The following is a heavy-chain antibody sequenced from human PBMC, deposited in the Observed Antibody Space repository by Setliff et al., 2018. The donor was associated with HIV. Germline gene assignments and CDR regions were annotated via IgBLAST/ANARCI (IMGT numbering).Heavy chain of an antibody. D-gene: IGHD3-10*01. Sequence: SETLSLTCDVSGGSISSGSYYWGWIRQPPGKGLEWIGEIYHSGSTNYNPSLKSRVTISVDKSKNQFSLKLTFVTAADTAVYYCARGGGNYYYGLNVWGQGTTVTVSS. V-gene: IGHV4-39*07. J-gene: IGHJ6*02. CDR1: GGSISSGSYY. CDR3: ARGGGNYYYGLNV. CDR2: IYHSGST.